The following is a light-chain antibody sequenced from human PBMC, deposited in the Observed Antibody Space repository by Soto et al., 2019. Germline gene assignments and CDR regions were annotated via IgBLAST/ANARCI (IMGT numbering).Light chain of an antibody. CDR1: NNDVGDYNY. J-gene: IGLJ1*01. Sequence: QSALTQPASVSGSPGQSITISCTGTNNDVGDYNYVSWYQQYPGKAPKLMIYDVSSRPSGVSGRFAGSKSGNTASLTISGLPPEDEADYYCCSYSTSSALPYVFGSGTQLTVL. V-gene: IGLV2-14*01. CDR3: CSYSTSSALPYV. CDR2: DVS.